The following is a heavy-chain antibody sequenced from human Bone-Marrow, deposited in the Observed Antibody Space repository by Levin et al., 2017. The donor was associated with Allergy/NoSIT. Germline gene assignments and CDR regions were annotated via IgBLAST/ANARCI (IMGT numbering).Heavy chain of an antibody. CDR1: GASMSSSSYF. D-gene: IGHD1-7*01. Sequence: SETLSLTCTFSGASMSSSSYFWAWVRQPPGEGLEWIGMIYYAGTTYYNPSLKSRVTLSVDTSKNHFSLQLASVTAADTAMYFCARLRRTNDWYFDLWGRGTLVTVSS. J-gene: IGHJ2*01. V-gene: IGHV4-39*02. CDR2: IYYAGTT. CDR3: ARLRRTNDWYFDL.